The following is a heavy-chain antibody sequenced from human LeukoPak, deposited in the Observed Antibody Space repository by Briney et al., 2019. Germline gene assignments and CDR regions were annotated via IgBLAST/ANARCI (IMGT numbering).Heavy chain of an antibody. V-gene: IGHV3-23*01. CDR2: ISGGGGST. D-gene: IGHD6-19*01. J-gene: IGHJ4*02. CDR3: ARGRAVTGSTVIDY. Sequence: GGSLRLSCVASGFTFSSYAMSWVRQAPGKGLEWVSAISGGGGSTYYADSVKGRFTISRDNYKNTLYLQMNSLRPEDTAVFHCARGRAVTGSTVIDYWGQGTLVTVSS. CDR1: GFTFSSYA.